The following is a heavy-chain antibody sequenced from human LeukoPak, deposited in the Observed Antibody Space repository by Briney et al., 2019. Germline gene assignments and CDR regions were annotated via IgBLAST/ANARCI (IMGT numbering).Heavy chain of an antibody. CDR1: GFTFGDYA. CDR2: IRTKAYGGTT. D-gene: IGHD1-26*01. J-gene: IGHJ4*02. V-gene: IGHV3-49*04. Sequence: GGSLRLSCTASGFTFGDYAMSWVRQAPGKGLEWVGFIRTKAYGGTTEYAGSVKGRFTISRDDSKSIVYLQVNSLKTEDTAVYYCARELSGSYYDFDYWGQGTLVTVSS. CDR3: ARELSGSYYDFDY.